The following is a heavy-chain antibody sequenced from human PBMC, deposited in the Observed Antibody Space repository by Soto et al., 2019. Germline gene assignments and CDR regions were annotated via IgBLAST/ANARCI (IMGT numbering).Heavy chain of an antibody. D-gene: IGHD3-10*01. CDR2: IDPSDSYT. CDR3: ARTLGYYGSGSYYNFEREYYCYGMDV. Sequence: GESLKISCKGSGYSFNSYWISWVRQMPGKGLEWMGRIDPSDSYTNYSPSFQGHVTISADKSISTAYLQWSSLKASDTAMYYCARTLGYYGSGSYYNFEREYYCYGMDVWGQGTTVTVSS. CDR1: GYSFNSYW. V-gene: IGHV5-10-1*01. J-gene: IGHJ6*02.